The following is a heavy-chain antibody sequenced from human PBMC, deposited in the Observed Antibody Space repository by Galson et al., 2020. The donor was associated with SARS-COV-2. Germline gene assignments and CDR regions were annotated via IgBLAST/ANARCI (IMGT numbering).Heavy chain of an antibody. Sequence: ALHGESLKISCFASEFNFNSYCNHWVRPVPGKGLVWVARINSEGNSTNYADSVRGRFTVSRDNAKNTLFLQMNSLRVDDTAVYFCARQSSLDMWGQGTMVTVSS. CDR1: EFNFNSYC. CDR2: INSEGNST. J-gene: IGHJ3*02. V-gene: IGHV3-74*01. CDR3: ARQSSLDM. D-gene: IGHD3-10*01.